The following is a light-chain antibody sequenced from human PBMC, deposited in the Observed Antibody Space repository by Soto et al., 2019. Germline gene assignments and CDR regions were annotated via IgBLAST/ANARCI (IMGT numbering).Light chain of an antibody. J-gene: IGLJ1*01. Sequence: QSVLTQPPSASGSLGQSVTTSCTGTSSDIGTYDYVSWYQQHPGRAPKLIIFEVSKRPLGVPDRFSGSKSGNTASLIVSGLQPDDEAEYHCTSYTGDDFTFVFGTGTKAPS. V-gene: IGLV2-8*01. CDR2: EVS. CDR3: TSYTGDDFTFV. CDR1: SSDIGTYDY.